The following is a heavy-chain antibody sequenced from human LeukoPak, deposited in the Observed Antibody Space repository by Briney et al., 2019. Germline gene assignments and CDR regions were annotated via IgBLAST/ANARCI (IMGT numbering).Heavy chain of an antibody. Sequence: PSETLSLTCTVSGYSIRSGYYWGWIRQPPGKGLEWIGSIYHSGGTYYNPSLKSRVTISVDTSKNQVSLKLSSVTAADTAVYYCARLRGYSYGYVDYWGQGTLVTVSS. CDR1: GYSIRSGYY. J-gene: IGHJ4*02. CDR3: ARLRGYSYGYVDY. CDR2: IYHSGGT. V-gene: IGHV4-38-2*02. D-gene: IGHD5-18*01.